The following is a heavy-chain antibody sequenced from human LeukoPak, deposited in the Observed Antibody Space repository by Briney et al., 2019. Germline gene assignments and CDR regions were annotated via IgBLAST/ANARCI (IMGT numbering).Heavy chain of an antibody. D-gene: IGHD2-2*01. J-gene: IGHJ3*02. CDR1: GFTFSIYD. CDR2: VSGTGGST. CDR3: AKDRYCSSTSCYGRASDI. Sequence: GGSLRLSCAASGFTFSIYDMNWVRQAPGKGLEWLSGVSGTGGSTYYADSVKGRFTISRDNSKNTLFLQMNSPRADDTAVYYCAKDRYCSSTSCYGRASDIWGQGTRVTVSS. V-gene: IGHV3-23*01.